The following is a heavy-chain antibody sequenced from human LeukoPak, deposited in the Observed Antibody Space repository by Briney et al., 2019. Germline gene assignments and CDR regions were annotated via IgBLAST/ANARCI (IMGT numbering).Heavy chain of an antibody. V-gene: IGHV3-21*01. CDR1: GFTFSSYS. CDR3: ARGLTYYYDSSGFEWDY. D-gene: IGHD3-22*01. Sequence: GGSLRLSCAASGFTFSSYSMNWVRQAPGKGLEWVSSINSSSSYIYYADSVKGRFTISSDNAKNSLYLQMNSLRAEDTAVYYCARGLTYYYDSSGFEWDYWGQGTLVTVSS. CDR2: INSSSSYI. J-gene: IGHJ4*02.